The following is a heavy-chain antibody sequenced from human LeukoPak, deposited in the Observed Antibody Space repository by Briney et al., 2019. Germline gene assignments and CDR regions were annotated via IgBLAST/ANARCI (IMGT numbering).Heavy chain of an antibody. CDR1: GFTFCNAW. CDR2: IKSKTDGGTT. CDR3: TTPPTGGAFDI. V-gene: IGHV3-15*01. Sequence: GGSLRLSCAASGFTFCNAWMSWVRQAPGKGLEWVGHIKSKTDGGTTDYAAPVKGRFTISRDDSKNTLYLQMNSLKTEDTAVYYCTTPPTGGAFDIWGQGTMVTVSS. J-gene: IGHJ3*02.